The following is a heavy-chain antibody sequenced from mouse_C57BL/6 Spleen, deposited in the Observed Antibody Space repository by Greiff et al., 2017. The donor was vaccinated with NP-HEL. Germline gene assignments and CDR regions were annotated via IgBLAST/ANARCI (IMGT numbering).Heavy chain of an antibody. CDR3: ARNPYYGSSYDPYYYAMDY. V-gene: IGHV2-9-1*01. CDR2: IWTGGGT. D-gene: IGHD1-1*01. J-gene: IGHJ4*01. Sequence: QVQLKESGPGLVAPSQSLSITCTVSGFSLTSYAISWVRQPPGKGLEWLGVIWTGGGTNYNSALKSRLSISKDNSKSQVFLKMNSLQTDDTARYYCARNPYYGSSYDPYYYAMDYWGQGTSVTVSS. CDR1: GFSLTSYA.